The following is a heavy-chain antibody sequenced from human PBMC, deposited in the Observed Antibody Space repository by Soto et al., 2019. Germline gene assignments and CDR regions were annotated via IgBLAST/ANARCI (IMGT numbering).Heavy chain of an antibody. CDR2: IRSKAYGGTT. D-gene: IGHD4-17*01. J-gene: IGHJ4*02. V-gene: IGHV3-49*03. CDR3: TRGDIYGDYVGNDY. Sequence: PGGSLRLSCTASGFTFGDYAMSWFRQAPGKGLEWVGFIRSKAYGGTTEYAASVKGRFTISRDDSKSIAYLQMNSLKTEDTAVYYCTRGDIYGDYVGNDYWGQGTLVTVSS. CDR1: GFTFGDYA.